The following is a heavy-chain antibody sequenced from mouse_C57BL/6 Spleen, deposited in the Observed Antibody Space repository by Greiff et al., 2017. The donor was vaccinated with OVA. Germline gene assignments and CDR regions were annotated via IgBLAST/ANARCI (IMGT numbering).Heavy chain of an antibody. V-gene: IGHV1-26*01. J-gene: IGHJ2*01. CDR2: INPNNGGT. CDR1: GYTFTDYY. Sequence: VQLQQSGPELVKPGASVKISCKASGYTFTDYYMNWVKQSHGKSLEWIGYINPNNGGTSYNQKFKGKATLTVDKSSSTAYMELRSLTSEDSAVYYCARSDYGSSLYYWGQGTTLTVSS. D-gene: IGHD1-1*01. CDR3: ARSDYGSSLYY.